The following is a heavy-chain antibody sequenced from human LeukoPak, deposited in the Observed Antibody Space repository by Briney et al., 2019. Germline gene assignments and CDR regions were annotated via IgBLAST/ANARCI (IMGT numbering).Heavy chain of an antibody. D-gene: IGHD3-10*01. CDR2: IYYSGST. Sequence: SETLSLTCTVSGGSISSYYWSWIRQTPGKGLEWIGYIYYSGSTNYNPSLKSRVTISVDKSKNHFSLRLTSVTAADTAVYYCAREGLGETYFEYWGRGILVTVSS. CDR3: AREGLGETYFEY. J-gene: IGHJ4*02. V-gene: IGHV4-59*12. CDR1: GGSISSYY.